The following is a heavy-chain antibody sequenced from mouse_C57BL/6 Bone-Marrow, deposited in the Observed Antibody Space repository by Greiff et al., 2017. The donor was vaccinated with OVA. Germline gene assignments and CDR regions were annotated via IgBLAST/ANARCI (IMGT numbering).Heavy chain of an antibody. CDR2: ISSGGSYT. J-gene: IGHJ4*01. CDR1: GFPFRSYG. Sequence: EVKLMESGGDLVKPGGSLKLSCAASGFPFRSYGMSWVRQTPDKRLEWVATISSGGSYTYSPDSVKGRFTFSRDNAKNTLYLQMSSLKSEDTAMYYCARRMVTTGNYYAMDYWGQGTSVTVSS. V-gene: IGHV5-6*02. D-gene: IGHD2-2*01. CDR3: ARRMVTTGNYYAMDY.